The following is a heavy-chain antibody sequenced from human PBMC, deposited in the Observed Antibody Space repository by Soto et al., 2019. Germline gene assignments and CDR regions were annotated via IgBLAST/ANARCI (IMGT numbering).Heavy chain of an antibody. Sequence: LSLTCTVSGGSISSGGYYWSWIRQHPGKGLEWIGYIYYSGSTYYNPSLKSRVTISVDTSKNQFSLKLSSVTAADTAVYYCARKPTPYYYDSSGYYPFDYWGQGALVTVSS. J-gene: IGHJ4*02. V-gene: IGHV4-31*03. CDR2: IYYSGST. CDR3: ARKPTPYYYDSSGYYPFDY. CDR1: GGSISSGGYY. D-gene: IGHD3-22*01.